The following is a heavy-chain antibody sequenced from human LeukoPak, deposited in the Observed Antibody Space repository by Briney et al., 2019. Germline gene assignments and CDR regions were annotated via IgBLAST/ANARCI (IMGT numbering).Heavy chain of an antibody. D-gene: IGHD2/OR15-2a*01. CDR1: GYTFANYD. CDR2: MNPYSTNT. CDR3: ARATRGDLLSEF. J-gene: IGHJ4*02. V-gene: IGHV1-8*01. Sequence: GASMKVSCKTSGYTFANYDITWVRQAPGRGLEWMGWMNPYSTNTGYARQFQGRLSMTRDISITTAYMELSSLRSEDTAVYYCARATRGDLLSEFWGQGSLITVSS.